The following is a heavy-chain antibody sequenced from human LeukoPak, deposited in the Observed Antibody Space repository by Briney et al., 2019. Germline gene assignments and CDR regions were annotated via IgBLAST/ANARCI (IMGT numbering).Heavy chain of an antibody. Sequence: GGSLRLSCAASGFMFSRYWMSWVRQAPGKGLEWVANIKEDGSEMYYVDSVKGRFTISRDNAKNSLYLQMNILGAEDTAVYYCARALGGFSDYWGQGTLVTVSS. J-gene: IGHJ4*02. CDR3: ARALGGFSDY. D-gene: IGHD3-16*01. CDR2: IKEDGSEM. V-gene: IGHV3-7*05. CDR1: GFMFSRYW.